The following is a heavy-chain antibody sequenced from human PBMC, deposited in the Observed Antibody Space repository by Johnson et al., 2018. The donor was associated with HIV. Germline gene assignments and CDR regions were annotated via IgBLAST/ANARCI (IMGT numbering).Heavy chain of an antibody. D-gene: IGHD3-3*01. CDR1: GFTFSNAW. J-gene: IGHJ3*02. CDR3: STVGYDFWSGFLGHDAFDI. Sequence: VQLVEYGGGLVQPGGSLRLSCAASGFTFSNAWMSWVRQAPGKGLEWVGRVKSKTDGGKTDYAAPVKGRFTISRDDSKNMLYLQMKSLKTEDTAVYYCSTVGYDFWSGFLGHDAFDIWGQGTMVTVSS. V-gene: IGHV3-15*01. CDR2: VKSKTDGGKT.